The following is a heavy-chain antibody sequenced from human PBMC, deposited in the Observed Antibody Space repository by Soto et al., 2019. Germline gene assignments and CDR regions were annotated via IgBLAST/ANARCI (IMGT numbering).Heavy chain of an antibody. J-gene: IGHJ6*02. CDR3: ARIAASGRGWDV. D-gene: IGHD6-13*01. Sequence: EVQLVESGGGLVQPGGSLRLSCVDSGFTFSSYWMSWVRQAPVKGLEWVGNIKHDGSEENYVDSVKGRFTISRDNAKNSMYLQMNSLRAEDTAVYYCARIAASGRGWDVWGQWTTVVVSS. V-gene: IGHV3-7*01. CDR2: IKHDGSEE. CDR1: GFTFSSYW.